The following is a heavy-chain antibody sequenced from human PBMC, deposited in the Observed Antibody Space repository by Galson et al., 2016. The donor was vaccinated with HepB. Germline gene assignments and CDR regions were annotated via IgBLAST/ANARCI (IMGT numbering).Heavy chain of an antibody. Sequence: SLRLSCAASGFTFRNYAMTWVRQAPGKGLEWVSGIGGSGSSTYSVDSVRGRFTISRDNSKNTLFLQIKRLRADNPAVYYCASPIVGAPSWGQGTLVTVSS. CDR2: IGGSGSST. D-gene: IGHD1-26*01. J-gene: IGHJ4*02. CDR3: ASPIVGAPS. CDR1: GFTFRNYA. V-gene: IGHV3-23*01.